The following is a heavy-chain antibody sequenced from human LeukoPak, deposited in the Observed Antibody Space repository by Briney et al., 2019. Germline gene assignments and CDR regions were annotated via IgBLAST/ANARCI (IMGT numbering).Heavy chain of an antibody. J-gene: IGHJ4*02. CDR2: IHNSGTT. D-gene: IGHD3-10*01. V-gene: IGHV4-34*01. Sequence: SETLSLTCAVSGGPFSGYFWSWIRQSSGKGLEWVGEIHNSGTTNYNPSLNSRVTISEDTFKNPFYLNLSSVTAADTAVYYCARRYYYNLGSFPFDFWGQGTLVTVSS. CDR1: GGPFSGYF. CDR3: ARRYYYNLGSFPFDF.